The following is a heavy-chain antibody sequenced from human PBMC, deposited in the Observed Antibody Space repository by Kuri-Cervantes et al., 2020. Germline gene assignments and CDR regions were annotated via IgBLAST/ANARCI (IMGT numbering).Heavy chain of an antibody. D-gene: IGHD5-18*01. CDR1: GFTFSSYG. CDR3: ARELGYSYGLYNWFDP. CDR2: ISYDGSNK. Sequence: GESLKISCAASGFTFSSYGMHWVRQAPGKGLEWVAVISYDGSNKYYADSVKGRFTISRDNSKNTLYLQMNSLRAEDTAVYYCARELGYSYGLYNWFDPWGQGTLVTVSS. J-gene: IGHJ5*02. V-gene: IGHV3-30*03.